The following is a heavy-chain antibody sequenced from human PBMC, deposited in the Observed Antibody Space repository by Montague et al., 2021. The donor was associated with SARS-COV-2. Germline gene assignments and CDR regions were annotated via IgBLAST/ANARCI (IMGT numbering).Heavy chain of an antibody. D-gene: IGHD5-24*01. CDR1: GGSISSYY. CDR3: ARVFPRWLQFDPYFDY. J-gene: IGHJ4*02. V-gene: IGHV4-59*01. Sequence: SETLSLTCTVSGGSISSYYWSWIRQPPGKGLEWIGYIYYSGRNNXNPSLKGRVTISVDTSKNQFSLKLSSVTAADTAVYYCARVFPRWLQFDPYFDYWGQGALVTVSS. CDR2: IYYSGRN.